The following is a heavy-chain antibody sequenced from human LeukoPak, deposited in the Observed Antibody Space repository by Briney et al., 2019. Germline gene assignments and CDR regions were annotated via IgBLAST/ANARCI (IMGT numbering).Heavy chain of an antibody. V-gene: IGHV4-31*03. CDR2: IYYSGRS. CDR3: ARVTWSDVSYFDP. D-gene: IGHD1-1*01. Sequence: TLSLTCTVSGGSINSGDSYWSWLRQHPGKGLEWIGYIYYSGRSYYKPSLKSRVNISLDTSQNQFSLKLRSVTAADTAVYYCARVTWSDVSYFDPWGQGSLVIVSS. J-gene: IGHJ5*02. CDR1: GGSINSGDSY.